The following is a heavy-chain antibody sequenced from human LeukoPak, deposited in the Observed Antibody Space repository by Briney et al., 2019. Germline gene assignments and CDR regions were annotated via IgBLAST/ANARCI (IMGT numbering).Heavy chain of an antibody. CDR1: GFTFSSYA. V-gene: IGHV3-64*01. J-gene: IGHJ4*02. CDR3: ARAPLYSYGFVDY. Sequence: GGSLRLSCAASGFTFSSYAMHWVRQAPGKGLEYVSAISSNGGSTYYANSVKGRFTISRDNSKNTLYLQMGSLRAEDMAVYYCARAPLYSYGFVDYWGQGTLVTVSS. CDR2: ISSNGGST. D-gene: IGHD5-18*01.